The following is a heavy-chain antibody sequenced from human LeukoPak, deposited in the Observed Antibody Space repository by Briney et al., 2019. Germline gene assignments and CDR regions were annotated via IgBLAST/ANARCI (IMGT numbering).Heavy chain of an antibody. J-gene: IGHJ4*02. CDR2: FYYTGGT. CDR3: ARTYYYDSSGYYHDN. CDR1: GGSIRSYY. Sequence: SETLSLTCTVSGGSIRSYYWSWIRQPPGKGLEWIGYFYYTGGTNYSPSFKSRVTISVDTSKNQFSLKLSSVTAADTAVYYCARTYYYDSSGYYHDNWGQGTLVTVSA. D-gene: IGHD3-22*01. V-gene: IGHV4-59*01.